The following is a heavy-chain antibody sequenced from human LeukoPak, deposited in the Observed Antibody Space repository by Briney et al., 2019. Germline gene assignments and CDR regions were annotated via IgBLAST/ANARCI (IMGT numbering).Heavy chain of an antibody. CDR1: GFTFSNTW. J-gene: IGHJ4*02. CDR3: AAQGGSGDLRY. V-gene: IGHV3-15*01. CDR2: IKRIIAGGTK. Sequence: GGSLRLSCAASGFTFSNTWMNWVSQAPGKGREWVGRIKRIIAGGTKDYAAPGKGRFTVSRNDTINTMYLQMSSLKTEDTAVYYCAAQGGSGDLRYWGQGTLVTVSS. D-gene: IGHD4-17*01.